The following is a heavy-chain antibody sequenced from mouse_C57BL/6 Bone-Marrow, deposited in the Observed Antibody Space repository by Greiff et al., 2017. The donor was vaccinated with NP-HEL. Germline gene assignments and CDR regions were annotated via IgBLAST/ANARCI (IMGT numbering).Heavy chain of an antibody. J-gene: IGHJ4*01. CDR3: ARTPFTKVVATQYYYAMDY. CDR2: INPNNGGT. D-gene: IGHD1-1*01. V-gene: IGHV1-22*01. CDR1: GYTFTDYN. Sequence: DVQLQESGPELVKPGASVKMSCKASGYTFTDYNMHWVKQSHGKSLEWIGYINPNNGGTSYNQKFKGKATLTVNKSSSTAYMERRSLTSEDSAVYYCARTPFTKVVATQYYYAMDYWGQGTSVTVSS.